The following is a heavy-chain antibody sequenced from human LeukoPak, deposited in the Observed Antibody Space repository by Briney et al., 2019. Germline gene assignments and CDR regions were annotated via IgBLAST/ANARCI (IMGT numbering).Heavy chain of an antibody. Sequence: SETLSLTCAVYGGSFSGYYWSWIRQPPGKGLEWIGEINHSGSTNYNPSLKSRVTISVDTSKNQFSLKLSSVTAADTAVYCCARGVIGIIAAAGTGYFDYWGQGTLVTVSS. D-gene: IGHD6-13*01. CDR2: INHSGST. J-gene: IGHJ4*02. V-gene: IGHV4-34*01. CDR3: ARGVIGIIAAAGTGYFDY. CDR1: GGSFSGYY.